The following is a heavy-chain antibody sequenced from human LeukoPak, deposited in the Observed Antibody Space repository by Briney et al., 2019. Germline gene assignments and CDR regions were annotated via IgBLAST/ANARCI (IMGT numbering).Heavy chain of an antibody. CDR1: VVTFCSYA. D-gene: IGHD5-24*01. Sequence: VGSLRLSSAPSVVTFCSYAMSSGPHSPRGRRGCGSGISGSGCSTYYAASVKGRFTISRYNSKNTLYMQMNSLRAEETAVYYCAKDSLRWGKKGAFDIWGEATMVT. CDR3: AKDSLRWGKKGAFDI. J-gene: IGHJ3*02. V-gene: IGHV3-23*01. CDR2: ISGSGCST.